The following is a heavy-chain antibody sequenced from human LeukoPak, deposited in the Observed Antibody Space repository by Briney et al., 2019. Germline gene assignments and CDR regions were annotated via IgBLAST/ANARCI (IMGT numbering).Heavy chain of an antibody. CDR1: GGTFSSYA. J-gene: IGHJ4*02. Sequence: ASVKVSCKASGGTFSSYAISWVRQAPGQGLEWMGGIIPIFGTANYAQKFQGRVTITTDESTSTAYMELSSLRSEDTAVYYCARVHGYYIGLYYFDYWGQGTLVTVSS. CDR3: ARVHGYYIGLYYFDY. V-gene: IGHV1-69*05. D-gene: IGHD1-26*01. CDR2: IIPIFGTA.